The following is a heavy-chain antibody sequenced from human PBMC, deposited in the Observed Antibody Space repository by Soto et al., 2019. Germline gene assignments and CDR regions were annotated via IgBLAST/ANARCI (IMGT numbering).Heavy chain of an antibody. Sequence: QVQPVQSGAEVKKPGSSVKVSCTASGGASSTYTISWLRQTPGQGLEWMGRIIPMFGIAKYPQKFQDRLTITADRSSHTAYMELGSLRSDDTAVYYCARGTPVPTYFFDSWGQGTLLTVSS. CDR3: ARGTPVPTYFFDS. CDR1: GGASSTYT. D-gene: IGHD4-17*01. V-gene: IGHV1-69*02. CDR2: IIPMFGIA. J-gene: IGHJ4*02.